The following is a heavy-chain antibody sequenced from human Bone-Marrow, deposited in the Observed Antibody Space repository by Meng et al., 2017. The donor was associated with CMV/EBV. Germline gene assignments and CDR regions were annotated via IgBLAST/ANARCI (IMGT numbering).Heavy chain of an antibody. V-gene: IGHV1-2*02. J-gene: IGHJ3*02. Sequence: ASVKVSCKASPYTLSDYLMCWVRQAPGQGLEWMGWINPNSGGTNYAQKFQGRVTMTRDTSISTAYMELRSLRSDDTAVYYCARGPYYYDSSGYYYLVAFDIWGQGTMVTVSS. CDR3: ARGPYYYDSSGYYYLVAFDI. CDR2: INPNSGGT. D-gene: IGHD3-22*01. CDR1: PYTLSDYL.